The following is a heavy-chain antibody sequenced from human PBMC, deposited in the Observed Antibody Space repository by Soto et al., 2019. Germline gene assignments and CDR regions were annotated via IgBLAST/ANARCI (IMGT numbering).Heavy chain of an antibody. D-gene: IGHD6-19*01. V-gene: IGHV3-21*01. J-gene: IGHJ4*02. CDR1: GFTISSYS. Sequence: EVQLEESGGGLVKPGGSLRLYCAASGFTISSYSMNWDRQAPGKGQEGVSSISSSSSYIYYADSVKGRFTISIDNAKNSLFLQVNRLKAVHTAVYYFTPSRIAVAEFPLDDYFRTPVYWCQGPLVTVSS. CDR3: TPSRIAVAEFPLDDYFRTPVY. CDR2: ISSSSSYI.